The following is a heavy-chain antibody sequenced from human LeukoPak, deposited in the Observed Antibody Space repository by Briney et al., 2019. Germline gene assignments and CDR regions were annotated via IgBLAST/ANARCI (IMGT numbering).Heavy chain of an antibody. D-gene: IGHD6-19*01. V-gene: IGHV3-13*01. CDR3: ARGTAGALDY. Sequence: GGSLRLSCAASGFTFSSYDIHWVRQAAGKGLEWVSAIGTAGDTFYSGSVKGRFTVSRENAKNSLYLQMNSLRAEDTAVYHCARGTAGALDYWAQGTLVTVSS. CDR1: GFTFSSYD. CDR2: IGTAGDT. J-gene: IGHJ4*02.